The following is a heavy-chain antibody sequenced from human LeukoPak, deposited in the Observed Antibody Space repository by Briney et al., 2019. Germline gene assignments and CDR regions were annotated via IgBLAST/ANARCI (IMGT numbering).Heavy chain of an antibody. CDR2: ISSSSSTI. D-gene: IGHD3-3*01. CDR1: GFTFSSYS. Sequence: GGSLRLSCAASGFTFSSYSMNWVRQAPGKELEWVSYISSSSSTIYYADSVKGRFTISRDNAKNSLYLQMNSLRAEDTAVYYCASVPFWSGTSEFDPWGQGTLVTVSS. CDR3: ASVPFWSGTSEFDP. V-gene: IGHV3-48*01. J-gene: IGHJ5*02.